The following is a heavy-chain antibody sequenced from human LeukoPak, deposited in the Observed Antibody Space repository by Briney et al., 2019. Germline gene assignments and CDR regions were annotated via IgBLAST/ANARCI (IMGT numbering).Heavy chain of an antibody. D-gene: IGHD6-13*01. CDR3: AKEDYSSGWYAPY. CDR2: ISGSGGSA. Sequence: GGSLRLSCAASGFTFSSYAMSWVRQAPGKGLEWVSAISGSGGSASYADSVKGRFTISRDNSKNTLYLQMNSLRAEDTALYYCAKEDYSSGWYAPYWGQGTLVTVSS. V-gene: IGHV3-23*01. CDR1: GFTFSSYA. J-gene: IGHJ4*02.